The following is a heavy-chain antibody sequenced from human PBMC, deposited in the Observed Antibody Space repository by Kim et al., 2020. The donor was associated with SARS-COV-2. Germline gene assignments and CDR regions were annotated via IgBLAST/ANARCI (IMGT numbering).Heavy chain of an antibody. Sequence: YYADSVKGRFTISRDNSKTTLYLQRNSRRAEDTAVYYCAKDPQEDDVFDIWGQGTMVTVSS. CDR3: AKDPQEDDVFDI. V-gene: IGHV3-23*01. J-gene: IGHJ3*02.